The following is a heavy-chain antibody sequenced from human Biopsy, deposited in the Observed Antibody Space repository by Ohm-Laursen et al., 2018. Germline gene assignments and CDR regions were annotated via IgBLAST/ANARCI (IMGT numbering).Heavy chain of an antibody. V-gene: IGHV4-39*01. J-gene: IGHJ5*02. CDR3: ARDYDTSGYYYVS. CDR1: GDSVTKYY. Sequence: SETLSLTCTVSGDSVTKYYWGWIRQPSGKGLEWIGSIFYRGSTHYKPSLKSRVNISVDTSKNQFSLKLNSVTAADTAVYYCARDYDTSGYYYVSWGQGTLVTVSS. CDR2: IFYRGST. D-gene: IGHD3-22*01.